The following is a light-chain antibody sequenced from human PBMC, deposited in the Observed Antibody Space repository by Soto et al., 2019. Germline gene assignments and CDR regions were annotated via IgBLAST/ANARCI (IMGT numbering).Light chain of an antibody. J-gene: IGLJ1*01. CDR1: SSDVGGYNF. CDR3: SSYTTSSTVV. Sequence: QSVLIQPPSVSGSPGQSVTISCTGTSSDVGGYNFVSWYQQLPGKAPKLMIYEVTSRPSGVSNRFSGSKSGNTASLTISGLQPEDEAEYYCSSYTTSSTVVFGTGTKVTVL. V-gene: IGLV2-14*03. CDR2: EVT.